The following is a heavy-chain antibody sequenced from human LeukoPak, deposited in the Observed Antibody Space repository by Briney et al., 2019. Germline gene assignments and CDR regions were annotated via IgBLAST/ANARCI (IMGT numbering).Heavy chain of an antibody. CDR2: ISDSGGNT. V-gene: IGHV3-23*01. D-gene: IGHD4-17*01. CDR3: AKDRSTTFWYFDL. Sequence: GGSLRLSCAASGFTFTSYAMSWVRQAPGKGLEWVSSISDSGGNTYYADSVRGRFTISRDNSKNTLYLQMNSLRAEDTAVYYCAKDRSTTFWYFDLWGRGTLVTVSS. J-gene: IGHJ2*01. CDR1: GFTFTSYA.